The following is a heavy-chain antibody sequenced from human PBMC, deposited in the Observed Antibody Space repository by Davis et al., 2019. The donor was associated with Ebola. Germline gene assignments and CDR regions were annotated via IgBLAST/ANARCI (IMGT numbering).Heavy chain of an antibody. CDR1: GFTLRDYT. J-gene: IGHJ4*02. V-gene: IGHV3-49*04. CDR2: IRSRSYGGST. CDR3: TRAETSKYFFDI. Sequence: PGGSLRLSCTTSGFTLRDYTVNWVRQAPGKGLEWVGFIRSRSYGGSTEYAASVTGRFTISRDDSKSIAYLQMNSLKTEDSAVYYCTRAETSKYFFDIWGQGTLVTVSS.